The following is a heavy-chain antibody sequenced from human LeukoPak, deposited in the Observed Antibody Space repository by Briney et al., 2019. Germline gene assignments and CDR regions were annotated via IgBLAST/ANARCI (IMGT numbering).Heavy chain of an antibody. V-gene: IGHV3-49*03. D-gene: IGHD5-18*01. CDR2: IRSKAYGGTT. CDR1: GGSFSGYY. Sequence: LSLTCAVYGGSFSGYYWSWFRQAPGKGLEWVGFIRSKAYGGTTEYAASVKGRFTISRDDSKSIAYLQMNSLKTEDTAVYYCTRDWDSYGYNYWGQGTLVTVSS. J-gene: IGHJ4*02. CDR3: TRDWDSYGYNY.